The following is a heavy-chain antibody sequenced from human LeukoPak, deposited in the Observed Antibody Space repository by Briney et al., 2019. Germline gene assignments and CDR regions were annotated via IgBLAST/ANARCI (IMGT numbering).Heavy chain of an antibody. D-gene: IGHD2-8*01. CDR1: GGSISSGGYY. CDR3: AREVNGPNYFDY. Sequence: SETLSLTCTVSGGSISSGGYYWSWIRQHPGKGLEWIGYIYYSGSTYYNPSLKSRVTISVDMSKNQFSLKLSSVTAADTAVYYCAREVNGPNYFDYWGQGTLVTVSS. J-gene: IGHJ4*02. CDR2: IYYSGST. V-gene: IGHV4-31*03.